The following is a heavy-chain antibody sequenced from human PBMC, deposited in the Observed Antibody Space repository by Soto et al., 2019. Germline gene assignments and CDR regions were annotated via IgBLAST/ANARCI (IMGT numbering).Heavy chain of an antibody. D-gene: IGHD4-17*01. CDR2: IIPLFGTA. CDR3: ARDHQDYPGYLDI. V-gene: IGHV1-69*06. Sequence: SVKVSCKASGGTFSSDGISWVRQAPGQGLEWMGGIIPLFGTANYAQKFQGRVIITADKSASTAYMDLRSLRSDDTAVYYCARDHQDYPGYLDIWGQGTMVTVSS. CDR1: GGTFSSDG. J-gene: IGHJ3*02.